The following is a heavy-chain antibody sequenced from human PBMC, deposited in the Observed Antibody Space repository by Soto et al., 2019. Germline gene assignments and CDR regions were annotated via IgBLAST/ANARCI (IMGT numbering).Heavy chain of an antibody. V-gene: IGHV1-69*13. J-gene: IGHJ6*02. CDR3: ARFYYDYVWGSYPPSAPHYYYYGMDV. CDR1: GGTFSSYA. D-gene: IGHD3-16*02. Sequence: SVKVSCKASGGTFSSYAISWVRQAPGQGLEWMGGIIPIFGTANYAQKFQGRVTITADESTSTAYMELSSLRSEDTAVYYCARFYYDYVWGSYPPSAPHYYYYGMDVWGQGTTVTVSS. CDR2: IIPIFGTA.